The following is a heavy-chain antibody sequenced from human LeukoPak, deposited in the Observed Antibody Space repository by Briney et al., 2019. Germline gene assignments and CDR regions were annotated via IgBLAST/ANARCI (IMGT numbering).Heavy chain of an antibody. D-gene: IGHD3-16*02. CDR3: ARDRMDMITFGGVIYHAFDI. J-gene: IGHJ3*02. CDR2: IWYDGSNR. V-gene: IGHV3-33*01. CDR1: GFTFSSYG. Sequence: GGSLRLSCAASGFTFSSYGMHWVRQAPGKGLEWVAVIWYDGSNRYYADSVKGRFTISRDNSKNTLYLQLNSLRAEDTAVYYCARDRMDMITFGGVIYHAFDIWGQGTMVTVSS.